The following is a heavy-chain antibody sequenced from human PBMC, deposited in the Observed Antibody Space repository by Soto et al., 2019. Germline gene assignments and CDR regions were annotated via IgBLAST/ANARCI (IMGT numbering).Heavy chain of an antibody. CDR1: GFTFSSYG. J-gene: IGHJ4*02. CDR3: ARGDYYDSSGYPLYYFDY. CDR2: IWYDGSNK. V-gene: IGHV3-33*01. Sequence: QVQLVESGGGVVQPGRSLRLSCAASGFTFSSYGMHWVRQAPGKGLEWVAVIWYDGSNKYYADSVKGRFTISRDNSKNTLYLQMNSLRAEDTAVYYCARGDYYDSSGYPLYYFDYRGQGTLVTVSS. D-gene: IGHD3-22*01.